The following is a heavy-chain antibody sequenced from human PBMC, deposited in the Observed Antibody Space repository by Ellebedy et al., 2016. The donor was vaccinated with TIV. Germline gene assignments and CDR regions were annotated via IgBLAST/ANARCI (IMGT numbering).Heavy chain of an antibody. Sequence: GESLKISCAASGFTFSGYWMHWVRQAPGKGLVWVSCISGDGSSTKYADSVKGRFTISRDNAKDTLYLQMNSLTAEDSAVYYCARDPRNKGFDPWGQGTLVTVSS. J-gene: IGHJ5*02. CDR1: GFTFSGYW. CDR3: ARDPRNKGFDP. V-gene: IGHV3-74*03. CDR2: ISGDGSST.